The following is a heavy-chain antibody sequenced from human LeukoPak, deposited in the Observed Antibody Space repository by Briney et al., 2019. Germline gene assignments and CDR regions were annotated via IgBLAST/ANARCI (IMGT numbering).Heavy chain of an antibody. V-gene: IGHV4-38-2*02. Sequence: SETLSLTCTVSGYSISSGYYWGWIRQPPGKGLEWIGSIYHSGSTYYNPSLKSRVTISVDTSKNQFSLKLSSVTAADTAVYYCASRTRGDREYLDYWGQGTLVTVSS. CDR2: IYHSGST. D-gene: IGHD2-21*02. CDR3: ASRTRGDREYLDY. CDR1: GYSISSGYY. J-gene: IGHJ4*02.